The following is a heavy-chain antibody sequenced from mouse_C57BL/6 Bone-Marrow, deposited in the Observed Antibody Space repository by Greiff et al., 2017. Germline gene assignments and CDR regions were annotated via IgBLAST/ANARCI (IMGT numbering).Heavy chain of an antibody. D-gene: IGHD1-3*01. CDR3: ARYNFAWFAY. V-gene: IGHV1-55*01. CDR1: GYNFTSYW. CDR2: IYPGSGST. J-gene: IGHJ3*01. Sequence: VQLQQPGAELVKPGASVKMSCKASGYNFTSYWITWVKQRPGQGLAWIGDIYPGSGSTNYNEKFKSKATLSVDTSSSTSYMQLSSLTSEDSAVYYCARYNFAWFAYWGQGTLVSVSA.